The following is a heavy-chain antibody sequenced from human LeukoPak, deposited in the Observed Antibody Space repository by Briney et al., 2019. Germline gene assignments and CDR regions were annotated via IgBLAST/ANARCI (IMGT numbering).Heavy chain of an antibody. CDR3: ARDSRRELLHAFDI. Sequence: SETLSLTCAVSGGSISSSNWWSWVRPPPGKGLEWIGEINHSGSTNYNPSLKSRVTISVDTSKNQFSLKLSSVTAADTAVYYCARDSRRELLHAFDIWGQGTMVTVSS. J-gene: IGHJ3*02. V-gene: IGHV4-4*02. D-gene: IGHD1-26*01. CDR2: INHSGST. CDR1: GGSISSSNW.